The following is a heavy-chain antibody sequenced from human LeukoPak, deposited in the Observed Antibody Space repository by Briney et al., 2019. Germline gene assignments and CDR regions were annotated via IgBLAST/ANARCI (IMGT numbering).Heavy chain of an antibody. CDR1: GFTFSSYD. V-gene: IGHV3-13*05. J-gene: IGHJ4*02. CDR2: IGTAGDP. Sequence: GGSLRLSCAASGFTFSSYDMYWVRQTTGKGLEWVSGIGTAGDPSYASSVKGRFTIPRENVKDSLYLQMNSLRAGDTAVYYCARGDYYGSGSFDYWGQGTLVTVSS. D-gene: IGHD3-10*01. CDR3: ARGDYYGSGSFDY.